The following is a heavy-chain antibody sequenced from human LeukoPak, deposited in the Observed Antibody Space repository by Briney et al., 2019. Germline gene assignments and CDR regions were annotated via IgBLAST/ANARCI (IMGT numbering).Heavy chain of an antibody. D-gene: IGHD2-15*01. CDR2: ISYDGSNK. CDR1: GFTFSSYG. Sequence: GGSLRLSCAASGFTFSSYGMHWVRQAPGKGPEWVAVISYDGSNKYYADSVKGRFTISRDNSKNTLYLQMNSLRAEDTAVYYCAKARSRYCSGGSCSGAGYWGQGTLVTVSS. J-gene: IGHJ4*02. CDR3: AKARSRYCSGGSCSGAGY. V-gene: IGHV3-30*18.